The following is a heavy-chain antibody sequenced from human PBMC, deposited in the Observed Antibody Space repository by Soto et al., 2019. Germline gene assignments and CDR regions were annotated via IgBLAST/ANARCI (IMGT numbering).Heavy chain of an antibody. V-gene: IGHV3-48*02. J-gene: IGHJ6*02. CDR2: ISSSSSTI. Sequence: PGGSLRLSCAASGFIFSSYGINWVRQAPGKGLEWVSYISSSSSTIYYVDSVKGRFTISRDNAKNSLYLQMNSLRDEDTAVYYCARDKGLPMTGYYSDYYYGMDVWGQGTTVTVSS. CDR1: GFIFSSYG. D-gene: IGHD3-9*01. CDR3: ARDKGLPMTGYYSDYYYGMDV.